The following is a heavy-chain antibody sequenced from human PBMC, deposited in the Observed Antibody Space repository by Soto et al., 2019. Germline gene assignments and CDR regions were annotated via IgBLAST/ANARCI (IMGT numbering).Heavy chain of an antibody. CDR3: AKYAVPYNGVGDWFDT. CDR1: GFTFKNYA. D-gene: IGHD3-10*01. J-gene: IGHJ5*02. CDR2: IHGSGGGT. Sequence: EAQLLESGGGLVQPGGSLRLSCAASGFTFKNYAMTWVRQAPGKWLEWGSSIHGSGGGTYYADSVKGRFTVSRDDSKETLYVPMSSLRVDDTAVYFCAKYAVPYNGVGDWFDTWGQGTLVTVSS. V-gene: IGHV3-23*01.